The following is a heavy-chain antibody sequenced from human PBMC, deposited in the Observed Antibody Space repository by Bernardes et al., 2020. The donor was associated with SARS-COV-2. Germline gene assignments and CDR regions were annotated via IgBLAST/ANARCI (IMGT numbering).Heavy chain of an antibody. CDR3: TRAGGRTSLNWFDP. J-gene: IGHJ5*02. Sequence: SETLSLTCTVSGGSISSAGYYWSWIRQHPGKGLEWIGYIYYSGNTYYNPSLKSRVTISVETSKNQFSLKLTSVTAADTAVYYCTRAGGRTSLNWFDPWGQGIPGTVPS. V-gene: IGHV4-31*03. CDR2: IYYSGNT. D-gene: IGHD2-2*01. CDR1: GGSISSAGYY.